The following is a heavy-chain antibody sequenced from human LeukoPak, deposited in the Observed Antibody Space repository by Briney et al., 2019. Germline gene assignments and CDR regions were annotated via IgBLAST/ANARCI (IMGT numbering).Heavy chain of an antibody. D-gene: IGHD2-2*01. CDR1: GYTFTSYG. J-gene: IGHJ6*03. CDR2: ISAYNGNT. V-gene: IGHV1-18*01. CDR3: ARVYCSSTSCYFSYYYYMDV. Sequence: VASVKVSCKASGYTFTSYGISWVRQAPGQGLEWMGWISAYNGNTNYAQKLQGRVTMTTDTSTSTAYMELRSLRSDDTAVYYCARVYCSSTSCYFSYYYYMDVWGKGTTVIVSS.